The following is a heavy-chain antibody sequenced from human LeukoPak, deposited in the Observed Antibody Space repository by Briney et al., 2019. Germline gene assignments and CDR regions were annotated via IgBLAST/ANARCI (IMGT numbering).Heavy chain of an antibody. J-gene: IGHJ4*02. D-gene: IGHD2-15*01. CDR2: ISNNGGYT. Sequence: PGGSLRLSCVASGFTVSNKYMSWVRQAPGKGLEWVSAISNNGGYTYYADSVQGRFTISRDNSKSTLCLQMNSLRAEDTAVYYCAKQLGYCSDGSCYFPYWGQGTLVTVSS. CDR3: AKQLGYCSDGSCYFPY. CDR1: GFTVSNKY. V-gene: IGHV3-23*01.